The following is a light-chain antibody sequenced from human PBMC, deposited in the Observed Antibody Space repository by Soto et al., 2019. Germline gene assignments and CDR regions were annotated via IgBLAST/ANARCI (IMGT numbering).Light chain of an antibody. V-gene: IGKV1-9*01. CDR2: AAS. CDR1: QGISSL. Sequence: DIQLTQSPSFLSASAGDRVTITCRASQGISSLLAWYQQKPGRAPKLLIYAASTLQSGVPSRFSGSGSGTEFTLTITSLQPEDFATYYCQQLNFFPITFGQGTRLEIK. J-gene: IGKJ5*01. CDR3: QQLNFFPIT.